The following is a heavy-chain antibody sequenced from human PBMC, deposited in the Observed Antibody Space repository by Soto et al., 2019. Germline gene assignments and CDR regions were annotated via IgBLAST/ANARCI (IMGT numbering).Heavy chain of an antibody. CDR1: GGTFSSYA. J-gene: IGHJ4*02. Sequence: QVQLVQSGAEVKKPGSSVKVSCKASGGTFSSYAISWVRQAPGQGHEWMGGIIPIFGTANYAQKFQSRVTITADESTSTAYMELSSLRSEDTAVYYCAGTDVDTAMAIDYWGQGTLVTVSS. V-gene: IGHV1-69*01. CDR3: AGTDVDTAMAIDY. CDR2: IIPIFGTA. D-gene: IGHD5-18*01.